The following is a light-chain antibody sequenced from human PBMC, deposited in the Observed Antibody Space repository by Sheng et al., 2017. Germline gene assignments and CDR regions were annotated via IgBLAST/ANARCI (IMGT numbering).Light chain of an antibody. Sequence: EIVLTQSAVTLSLSPGERATLSCRASQSVSSDLVWYQQKPGQAPRLLIFDASNRATGIPARFSGSGSGTDFTLTISSLEPEDFAVYYCQQRRYWPYTFGQGSKLEI. CDR2: DAS. CDR1: QSVSSD. V-gene: IGKV3-11*01. J-gene: IGKJ2*01. CDR3: QQRRYWPYT.